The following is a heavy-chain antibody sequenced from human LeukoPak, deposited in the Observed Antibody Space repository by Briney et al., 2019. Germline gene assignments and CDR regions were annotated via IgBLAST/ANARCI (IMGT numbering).Heavy chain of an antibody. J-gene: IGHJ4*02. Sequence: SQTLSLTCTVSGGSFSSGGYYWSWIRQHPGKGLEWIGDIFYSGGTSYNPSLKSRVTISVDRSQNQFSLKLTSITAADTAVYYCASTERCSTTCPLDYWGQGTLVTVSS. CDR3: ASTERCSTTCPLDY. CDR1: GGSFSSGGYY. V-gene: IGHV4-31*03. CDR2: IFYSGGT. D-gene: IGHD2-2*01.